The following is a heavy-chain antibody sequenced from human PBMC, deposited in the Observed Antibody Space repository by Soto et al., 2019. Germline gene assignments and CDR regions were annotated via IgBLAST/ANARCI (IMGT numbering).Heavy chain of an antibody. D-gene: IGHD3-9*01. CDR3: ARLDMTGPWVFDY. Sequence: SETLSLTCTVSGGSISSYYWSWIRQPPGKGLEWIGYIYYSGSTNYNPSLKSRVTISVDTSKNQFSLKLSSVTAADTAVYYCARLDMTGPWVFDYWGQGTLVTVSS. CDR2: IYYSGST. V-gene: IGHV4-59*08. J-gene: IGHJ4*02. CDR1: GGSISSYY.